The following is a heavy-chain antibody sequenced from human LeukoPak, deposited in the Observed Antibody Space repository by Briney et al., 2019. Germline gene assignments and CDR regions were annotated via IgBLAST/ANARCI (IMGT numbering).Heavy chain of an antibody. CDR2: IYPGDSGP. CDR3: GISGDRVPLQDDVFDV. V-gene: IGHV5-51*01. Sequence: GESLKISCKVSGYSFTSYCSGWVRQMPGKGLEWMGIIYPGDSGPTYSPSFQGQVTISVDKSINTAYLQWSSLQASDTAMYYCGISGDRVPLQDDVFDVWGQGTMVTVST. D-gene: IGHD1-20*01. CDR1: GYSFTSYC. J-gene: IGHJ3*01.